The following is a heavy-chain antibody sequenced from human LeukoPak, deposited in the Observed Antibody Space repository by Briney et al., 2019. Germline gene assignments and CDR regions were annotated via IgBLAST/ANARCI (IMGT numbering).Heavy chain of an antibody. V-gene: IGHV3-48*02. J-gene: IGHJ4*02. CDR2: ISSSSSTI. CDR3: ARDWVSGSYSGNY. CDR1: GFTFSSYS. D-gene: IGHD1-26*01. Sequence: RGSLRLSCAASGFTFSSYSMTWVRQAPGKGLEWVSYISSSSSTIYYADSVKGRFTISRDNAKNSLYLQMNSLRDEDTAVYYCARDWVSGSYSGNYWGQGTLVTVSS.